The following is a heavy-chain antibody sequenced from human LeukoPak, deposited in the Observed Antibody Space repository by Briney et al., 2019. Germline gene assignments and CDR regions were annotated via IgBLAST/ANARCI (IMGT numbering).Heavy chain of an antibody. CDR2: IYPGDSDT. Sequence: GESLKISCKGSGYSFTSYWIGWVRQMPGKGLEWMGIIYPGDSDTRYSPSFQGQDTISADKSISTAYLQWSSLKASDTAMYYCASCIAAAGSGLDYWGQGTLVTVSS. V-gene: IGHV5-51*01. D-gene: IGHD6-13*01. J-gene: IGHJ4*02. CDR3: ASCIAAAGSGLDY. CDR1: GYSFTSYW.